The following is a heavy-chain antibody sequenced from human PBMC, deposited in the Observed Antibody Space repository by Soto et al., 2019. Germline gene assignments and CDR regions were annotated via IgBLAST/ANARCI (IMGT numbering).Heavy chain of an antibody. Sequence: GASVKVSCKTSGFMFTSSAVQWVRQARGQRLEWIGWLVVGSGDTHYAQHFQERVTLTRDMSTGTAYMELSSLRSEDTAVYYCAAVPVLRFLQWLPDYFDYWGQGTLVTVSS. CDR2: LVVGSGDT. CDR3: AAVPVLRFLQWLPDYFDY. CDR1: GFMFTSSA. D-gene: IGHD3-3*01. J-gene: IGHJ4*02. V-gene: IGHV1-58*01.